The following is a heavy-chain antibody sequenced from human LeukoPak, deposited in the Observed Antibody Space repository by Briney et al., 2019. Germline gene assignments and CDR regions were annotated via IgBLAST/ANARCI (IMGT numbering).Heavy chain of an antibody. D-gene: IGHD3-22*01. CDR1: GFTFSSYA. V-gene: IGHV3-23*01. CDR3: AKDRGYYDSSGYAMYYFDY. J-gene: IGHJ4*02. Sequence: PGGSLRLSCAASGFTFSSYAMSWVRQAPGKGLEWVSAISGSGGSTYYADSVKGRFTISRDNSKNTLYLQMNSLRAEDTAVYYCAKDRGYYDSSGYAMYYFDYWGQGTLVTVSS. CDR2: ISGSGGST.